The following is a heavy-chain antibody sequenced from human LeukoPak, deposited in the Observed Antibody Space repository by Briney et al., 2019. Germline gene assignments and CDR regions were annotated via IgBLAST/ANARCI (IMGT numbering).Heavy chain of an antibody. CDR3: AKGFQTYGELSFDV. J-gene: IGHJ4*02. V-gene: IGHV3-23*01. Sequence: GGSLRLSCAASGFTFSSYAMSWVRQAPGKGLEWVSAISGSGGSTYYADSVKGRFTISRDNSKTTLYLHMNSLRADDTAVYYCAKGFQTYGELSFDVWGQGTLVAVSS. CDR2: ISGSGGST. D-gene: IGHD4-17*01. CDR1: GFTFSSYA.